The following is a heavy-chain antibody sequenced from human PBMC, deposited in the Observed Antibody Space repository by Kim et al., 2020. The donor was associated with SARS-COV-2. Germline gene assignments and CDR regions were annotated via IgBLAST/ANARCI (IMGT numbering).Heavy chain of an antibody. CDR1: GFTFSDYY. Sequence: GGSLRLSCAASGFTFSDYYMSWIRQAPGKGLEWVSYISSSSSYTNYADSVKGRFTISRDNAKNSLYLQMNSLRAEDTAVYYCASMKFRGGYNFDYWGQGTLGTVSS. J-gene: IGHJ4*02. D-gene: IGHD5-18*01. CDR3: ASMKFRGGYNFDY. CDR2: ISSSSSYT. V-gene: IGHV3-11*03.